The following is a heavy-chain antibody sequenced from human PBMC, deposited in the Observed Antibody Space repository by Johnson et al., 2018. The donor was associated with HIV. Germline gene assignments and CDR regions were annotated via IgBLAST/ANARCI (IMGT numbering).Heavy chain of an antibody. Sequence: VQLVESGGGVVRPGGSLRLSCAASGFTFDDYGLSWVRQAPGKGLEWVSGINWHGGNTGYADSVKGRFTISRDNAKNSLSLQMNSLRAEDTALYYCARDSYLNDDAFDIWGQGTMVTVSS. J-gene: IGHJ3*02. V-gene: IGHV3-20*04. CDR2: INWHGGNT. D-gene: IGHD1-1*01. CDR3: ARDSYLNDDAFDI. CDR1: GFTFDDYG.